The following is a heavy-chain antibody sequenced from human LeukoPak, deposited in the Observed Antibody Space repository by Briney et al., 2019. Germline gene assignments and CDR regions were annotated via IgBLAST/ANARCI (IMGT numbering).Heavy chain of an antibody. Sequence: GESLKISCKGPGYTFTTYWIGWVRQTPGKGLEWMGIIYPDDSDTRYSPSFQGQVTISADKSITTAYLHWNSLKASDTAMYYCARFVNWFDPWGQGTLVTVSS. CDR1: GYTFTTYW. J-gene: IGHJ5*02. CDR2: IYPDDSDT. CDR3: ARFVNWFDP. V-gene: IGHV5-51*01.